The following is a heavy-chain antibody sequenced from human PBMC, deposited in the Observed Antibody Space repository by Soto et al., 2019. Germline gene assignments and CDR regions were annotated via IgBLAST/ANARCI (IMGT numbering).Heavy chain of an antibody. D-gene: IGHD3-10*01. CDR1: GFTLSSYA. CDR2: ISGSGGST. CDR3: AKGPDPITMVRGPVWVYYFDY. Sequence: GGSLTLSCAASGFTLSSYAMSWVRRAPGKGLEGVSAISGSGGSTYYTDSVKARFTIPRDNSKNTLYLQMNRLRAEDTAVYYCAKGPDPITMVRGPVWVYYFDYWGQGTLVTVSS. V-gene: IGHV3-23*01. J-gene: IGHJ4*02.